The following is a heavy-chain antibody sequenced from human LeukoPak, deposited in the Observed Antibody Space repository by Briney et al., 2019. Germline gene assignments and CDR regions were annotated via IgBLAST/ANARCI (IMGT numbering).Heavy chain of an antibody. D-gene: IGHD1-26*01. CDR2: ISGSGGST. V-gene: IGHV3-23*01. Sequence: GGSLRLSCAASGFTFSGYIMNWVRQAPGKGLEWVSAISGSGGSTYYADSVKGRFTISRGNSKNTLYLQMNSLRAEDTAVYYCAKDRGRWELQYDYWGQGTLVTVSS. CDR1: GFTFSGYI. J-gene: IGHJ4*02. CDR3: AKDRGRWELQYDY.